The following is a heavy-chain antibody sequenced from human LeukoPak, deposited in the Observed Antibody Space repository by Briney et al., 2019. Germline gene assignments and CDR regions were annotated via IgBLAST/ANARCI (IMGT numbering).Heavy chain of an antibody. J-gene: IGHJ6*03. D-gene: IGHD2-2*01. CDR1: GGTFSSYA. Sequence: GASVQVSCKASGGTFSSYAISWVRQAPGQGLEWMGGIIPIFGTANYAQKFQGRVTITTDESTSTAYMELSSLRSEDTAVYYCARSDIVVVPAGPYYYYYMDVWGKGTTVTVSS. CDR2: IIPIFGTA. V-gene: IGHV1-69*05. CDR3: ARSDIVVVPAGPYYYYYMDV.